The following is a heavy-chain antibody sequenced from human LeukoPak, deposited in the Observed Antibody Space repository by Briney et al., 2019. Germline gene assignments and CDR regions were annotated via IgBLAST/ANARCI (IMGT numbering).Heavy chain of an antibody. J-gene: IGHJ6*02. CDR2: INPNSGGT. CDR3: ARDLGAVRHSYYYYGMDV. CDR1: GYTFTGYY. D-gene: IGHD4-17*01. Sequence: GASVKVSCKASGYTFTGYYMHWVRQAPGQGLEWMGWINPNSGGTNYAQKFQGWVTMTRDTSISTAYMELSRLRSDDTAVYYCARDLGAVRHSYYYYGMDVWGQGTTVTVSS. V-gene: IGHV1-2*04.